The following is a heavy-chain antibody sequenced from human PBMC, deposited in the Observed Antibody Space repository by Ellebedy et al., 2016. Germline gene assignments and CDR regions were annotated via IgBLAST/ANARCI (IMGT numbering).Heavy chain of an antibody. V-gene: IGHV3-15*01. J-gene: IGHJ3*01. CDR2: IKSETDGGTT. Sequence: GGSLRLSCAASGFTFSNAWMSWVRQAPGKGLEWVGRIKSETDGGTTDYAAPVKGRFTISRDDSKNTLYLQMNSLKTEDTAVYYCTTVPVGQLVGGWGQGTMVTVSS. CDR1: GFTFSNAW. D-gene: IGHD6-13*01. CDR3: TTVPVGQLVGG.